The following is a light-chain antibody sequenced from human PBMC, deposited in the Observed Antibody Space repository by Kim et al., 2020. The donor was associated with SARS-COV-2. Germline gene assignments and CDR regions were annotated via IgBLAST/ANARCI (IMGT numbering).Light chain of an antibody. J-gene: IGKJ5*01. CDR1: QSVSSY. CDR3: QQRSNCPPIT. CDR2: DAS. Sequence: EIVLTQSPATLSLSPGERATLSCRASQSVSSYLAWYQQKPGQAPRLLIYDASNRATGIPARFSGSGSGTDFTLTISSLEPEDFAVYYCQQRSNCPPITFGRGTRLEIK. V-gene: IGKV3-11*01.